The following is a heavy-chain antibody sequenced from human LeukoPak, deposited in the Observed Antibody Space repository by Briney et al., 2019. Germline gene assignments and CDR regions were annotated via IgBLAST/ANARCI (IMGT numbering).Heavy chain of an antibody. CDR2: INPNSGGT. D-gene: IGHD6-19*01. CDR1: GYTFTGYY. J-gene: IGHJ4*02. V-gene: IGHV1-2*02. CDR3: ARDVQWLVDYFDY. Sequence: EASVKVSCKASGYTFTGYYMHWVRQAPGQGLEWMGWINPNSGGTNYAQKLQGRVTMTTDTSTSTAYMELRSLRSDDTAVYYCARDVQWLVDYFDYWGQGTLVTVSS.